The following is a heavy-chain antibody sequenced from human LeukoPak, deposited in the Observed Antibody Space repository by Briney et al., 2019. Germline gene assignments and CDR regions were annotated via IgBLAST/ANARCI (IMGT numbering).Heavy chain of an antibody. CDR3: ARDPSNSSGRYIFFDF. V-gene: IGHV1-18*01. Sequence: ASVKVSCKGSGYTFTKFAITWVRQAPGQGLEWMGWISTYNGDTKYAQKLKGRVTMTRDTSTSTAYMELRSLRSDDTAVYYCARDPSNSSGRYIFFDFWGQGTLVAVSS. J-gene: IGHJ4*02. D-gene: IGHD6-13*01. CDR2: ISTYNGDT. CDR1: GYTFTKFA.